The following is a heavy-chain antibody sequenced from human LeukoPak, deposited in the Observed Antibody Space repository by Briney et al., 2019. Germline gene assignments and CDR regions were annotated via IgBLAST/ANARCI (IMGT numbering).Heavy chain of an antibody. CDR3: ARHFAFSCYYMDV. CDR2: IYYSGST. CDR1: GGSISSYY. V-gene: IGHV4-59*08. Sequence: NTSETLSLTCTVSGGSISSYYWSWIRQPPGKGLEWIGYIYYSGSTNYNPSLKSRVTISVDTSKNQFSLKLSSVTAADTAVYYCARHFAFSCYYMDVWGKGTTVTVSS. J-gene: IGHJ6*03.